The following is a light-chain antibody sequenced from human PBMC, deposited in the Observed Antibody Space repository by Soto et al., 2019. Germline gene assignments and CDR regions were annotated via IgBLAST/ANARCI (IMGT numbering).Light chain of an antibody. CDR1: QDIGNF. J-gene: IGKJ4*01. V-gene: IGKV1-9*01. Sequence: DIQMTQSPSSVSASVGDRVTITCRASQDIGNFLAWYQQKPGKAPKLLIYSASTLQSGVPSRFSGSGSAAEFSLTISSLQPEDFAAYFCQQLNNYPLTFGGGTKVDIK. CDR3: QQLNNYPLT. CDR2: SAS.